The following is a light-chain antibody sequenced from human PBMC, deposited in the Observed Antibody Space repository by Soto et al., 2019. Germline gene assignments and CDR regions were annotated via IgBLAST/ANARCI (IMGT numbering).Light chain of an antibody. Sequence: QSVLTQPASVSGSPGQSITISCTGTSRNVGGYNYVSWYQHHPGKAPKLIIYDVSNRPSGVSIRFSGSKSDNTASLTISGLQPEDEADYHCSSSTTGNTRQIVFGTGTKVTVL. V-gene: IGLV2-14*03. J-gene: IGLJ1*01. CDR1: SRNVGGYNY. CDR3: SSSTTGNTRQIV. CDR2: DVS.